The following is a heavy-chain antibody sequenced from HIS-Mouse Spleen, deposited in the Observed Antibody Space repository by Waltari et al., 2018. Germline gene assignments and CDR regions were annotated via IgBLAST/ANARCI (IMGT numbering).Heavy chain of an antibody. CDR1: GGSISTSSYY. CDR2: IYYSGST. V-gene: IGHV4-39*07. D-gene: IGHD6-6*01. CDR3: ARDRSRQLVNWFDP. J-gene: IGHJ5*02. Sequence: QLQLQESGPGLVKPSETLSLTCTAPGGSISTSSYYWGWTRQPPGKGLEWIGSIYYSGSTYYNPSLKSRVTISVDTSKNQFSLKLSSVTAADTAVYYCARDRSRQLVNWFDPWGQGTLVTVSS.